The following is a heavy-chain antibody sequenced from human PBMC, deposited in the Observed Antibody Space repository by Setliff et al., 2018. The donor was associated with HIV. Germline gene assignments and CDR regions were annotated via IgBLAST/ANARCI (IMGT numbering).Heavy chain of an antibody. V-gene: IGHV4-39*01. CDR1: GGSISSSSYY. CDR2: IYYSGST. Sequence: SETLSLTCTVSGGSISSSSYYWGWIRQPPGKGLEWIGSIYYSGSTYYNPSLKSRATISVDTSKNQFSLKLSSVTAADTAVYYCASRPWGAAAGSRYGMDVWGLGTTVTVSS. J-gene: IGHJ6*02. CDR3: ASRPWGAAAGSRYGMDV. D-gene: IGHD6-13*01.